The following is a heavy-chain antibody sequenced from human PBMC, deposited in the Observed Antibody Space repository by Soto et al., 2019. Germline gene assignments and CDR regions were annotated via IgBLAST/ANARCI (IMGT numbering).Heavy chain of an antibody. CDR1: GYSFTNYW. J-gene: IGHJ1*01. CDR3: ARLAPDYFNSSSYYPQYFQY. D-gene: IGHD3-22*01. Sequence: EVQLVQSGAEVKKPGESLKISCKGSGYSFTNYWIGWVRQMPGKGLEWMGIIYPGDSDTRYSPSFQDQVTISADKSISTAYLQWSSLEASDTAMYYCARLAPDYFNSSSYYPQYFQYWGQGTLVTVSS. V-gene: IGHV5-51*01. CDR2: IYPGDSDT.